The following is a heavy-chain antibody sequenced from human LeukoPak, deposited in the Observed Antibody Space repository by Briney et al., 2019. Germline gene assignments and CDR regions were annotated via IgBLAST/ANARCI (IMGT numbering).Heavy chain of an antibody. D-gene: IGHD5-12*01. CDR3: AKDWSLGYGCLDY. CDR2: VWNDGSEN. CDR1: GFTFSKFG. J-gene: IGHJ4*02. Sequence: GGSLRLSCAASGFTFSKFGMHWVRQAPGKGLEWVALVWNDGSENYYADSVKGRFTISRDNSKDTLFLLLNSLRVEDTAVYYCAKDWSLGYGCLDYWGQGTLVTVSS. V-gene: IGHV3-33*03.